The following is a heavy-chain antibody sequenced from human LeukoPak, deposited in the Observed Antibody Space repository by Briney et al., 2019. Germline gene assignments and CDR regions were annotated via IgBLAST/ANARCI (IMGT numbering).Heavy chain of an antibody. Sequence: SETLSLTCTVSGGSISSSRYYWGWIRQPPGKGLEWIGSIYYSGSTYYNPSLKSRVTMSVDTSKNQFSLKLSSVTAADTAVYYCARYGSSSLRAGYYYYMDVWGKGTTVTVSS. CDR3: ARYGSSSLRAGYYYYMDV. CDR2: IYYSGST. V-gene: IGHV4-39*07. J-gene: IGHJ6*03. D-gene: IGHD6-6*01. CDR1: GGSISSSRYY.